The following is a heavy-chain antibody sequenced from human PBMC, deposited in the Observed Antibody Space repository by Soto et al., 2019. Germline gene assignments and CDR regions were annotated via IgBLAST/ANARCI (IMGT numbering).Heavy chain of an antibody. CDR2: ISAYNGNT. D-gene: IGHD2-2*01. Sequence: ASVKVSCKASGYTFTSYGISWVRQAPGQGLEWMGWISAYNGNTNYAQKLQGRVTMTTDTSTSTAYMELRSLRSDDTAVYYCARVYCSSTSCYAQPHDAFDIWGQGTMVTVSS. CDR3: ARVYCSSTSCYAQPHDAFDI. CDR1: GYTFTSYG. V-gene: IGHV1-18*01. J-gene: IGHJ3*02.